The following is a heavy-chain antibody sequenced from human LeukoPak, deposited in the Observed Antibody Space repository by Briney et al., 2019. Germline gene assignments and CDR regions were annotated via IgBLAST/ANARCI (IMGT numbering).Heavy chain of an antibody. V-gene: IGHV4-59*01. CDR2: IYYSGST. CDR1: GGSISSYY. J-gene: IGHJ3*02. Sequence: SETLSLTCTVSGGSISSYYWNWIRQPPGKGLEWIGYIYYSGSTNYNPSLKSRVTISVDTSKNQFSLKLSSVTAADTAVYYCARSPNDAFDIWGQGTMVTVSS. CDR3: ARSPNDAFDI.